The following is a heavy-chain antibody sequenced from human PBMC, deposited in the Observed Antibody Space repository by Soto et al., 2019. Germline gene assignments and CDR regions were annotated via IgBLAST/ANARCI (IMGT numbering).Heavy chain of an antibody. J-gene: IGHJ4*02. CDR3: AGIPRGNIFGYFAY. CDR1: GGSISSGDYH. CDR2: IRNSGRV. Sequence: QVQLQESGPGLVKPSETLSLTCTVSGGSISSGDYHWSWIRQHPGEGLAWIAYIRNSGRVSYNPSLKSRVTMSVDTSKSQVSLKLTSLTAADTAVDYCAGIPRGNIFGYFAYWGQGALVTVSS. V-gene: IGHV4-31*03. D-gene: IGHD3-3*02.